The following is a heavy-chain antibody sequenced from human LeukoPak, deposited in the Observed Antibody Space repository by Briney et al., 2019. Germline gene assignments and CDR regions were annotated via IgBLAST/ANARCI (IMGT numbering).Heavy chain of an antibody. CDR3: ARTRGLRHMDV. D-gene: IGHD3-10*01. CDR1: GGSISSSSYY. V-gene: IGHV4-39*01. J-gene: IGHJ6*03. Sequence: PSETLSLTCTVSGGSISSSSYYWGWIRQPPGKELEWIGYIYYSGSTYYNPSLKSRVTISVDTSKNQFSLKVSSVTAADTAVYYCARTRGLRHMDVWGKGTTVTVSS. CDR2: IYYSGST.